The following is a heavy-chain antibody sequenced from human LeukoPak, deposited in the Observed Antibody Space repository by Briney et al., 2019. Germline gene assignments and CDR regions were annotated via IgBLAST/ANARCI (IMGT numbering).Heavy chain of an antibody. Sequence: SETLSLTCAVYGGSFSGYYWSWIRQPPGKGLEWIGEINHSGSTNYNPSLKSRVTISVDTSKNQFSLKLSSVTAADTAVYYCATTGVSSSYYYDSSGYYYSRGAFDIWGQGTMVTVSS. CDR2: INHSGST. J-gene: IGHJ3*02. CDR3: ATTGVSSSYYYDSSGYYYSRGAFDI. CDR1: GGSFSGYY. D-gene: IGHD3-22*01. V-gene: IGHV4-34*01.